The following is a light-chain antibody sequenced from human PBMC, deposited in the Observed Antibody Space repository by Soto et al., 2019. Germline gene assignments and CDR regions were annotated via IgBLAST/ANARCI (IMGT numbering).Light chain of an antibody. CDR1: SSNIGSRT. J-gene: IGLJ2*01. CDR2: GNN. V-gene: IGLV1-44*01. CDR3: AAWDDSLNVV. Sequence: QLVLTQPPSASGTPGQRVTISCSGSSSNIGSRTVNWYKQLPGTAPKLLIYGNNQRPSGVPDRFSGSKSGASASLAISGLQSEDEADYYCAAWDDSLNVVFGGGTKLTVL.